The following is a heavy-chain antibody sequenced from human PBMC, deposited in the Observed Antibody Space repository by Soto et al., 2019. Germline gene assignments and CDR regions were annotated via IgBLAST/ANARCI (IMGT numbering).Heavy chain of an antibody. Sequence: SLGCTVSGGSISGGGYYWNWIREDRGRGLEWIGYIYYSGSTYYNPSLKSRVTISVDTSKNQFSLKLSSVTAADTAVYYCAGSYGRYFDWLATAHGMDVWGQGTTV. CDR1: GGSISGGGYY. J-gene: IGHJ6*02. CDR2: IYYSGST. CDR3: AGSYGRYFDWLATAHGMDV. D-gene: IGHD3-9*01. V-gene: IGHV4-31*03.